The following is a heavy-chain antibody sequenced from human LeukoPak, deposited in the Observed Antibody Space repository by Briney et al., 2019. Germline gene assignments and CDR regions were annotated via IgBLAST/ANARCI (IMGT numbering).Heavy chain of an antibody. D-gene: IGHD7-27*01. CDR1: GYTFTGYY. Sequence: GASVKVSCKASGYTFTGYYMHWVRQAPGQGLEWMGWINPNSGGTNYAQKFQGRVTMTRDTSISTAYMELSRLRSDDTAVYYCARPPTGDSYYYYMDVWGKGTTVTVSS. CDR2: INPNSGGT. J-gene: IGHJ6*03. V-gene: IGHV1-2*02. CDR3: ARPPTGDSYYYYMDV.